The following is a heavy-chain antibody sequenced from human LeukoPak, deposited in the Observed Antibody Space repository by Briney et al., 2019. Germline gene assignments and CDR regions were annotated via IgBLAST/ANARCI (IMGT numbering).Heavy chain of an antibody. D-gene: IGHD3-10*01. CDR3: ARDSGSGLPLDFDY. Sequence: SETLSLTCTVSGGSISSYYWSWIRQPPGKGLEWIGYIYYSGSTNYNPSLKSRVTISVDASNNQFSLKLSSVTAADTAVYYCARDSGSGLPLDFDYWGQGTLVTVSS. V-gene: IGHV4-59*12. CDR1: GGSISSYY. J-gene: IGHJ4*02. CDR2: IYYSGST.